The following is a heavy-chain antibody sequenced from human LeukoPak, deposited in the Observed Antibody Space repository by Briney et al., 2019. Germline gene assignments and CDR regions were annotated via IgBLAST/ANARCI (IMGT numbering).Heavy chain of an antibody. J-gene: IGHJ4*02. D-gene: IGHD3-10*01. CDR2: IYTSGST. CDR1: GGSISSYY. Sequence: PSETLSLTCTVSGGSISSYYWSWIRQPAGKGLEWIGRIYTSGSTNYNPSLKSRVTMSVDTSKNQFSLKLSSVTAADTAVYYCARGGDYYGSGSQGGLIDYWGQGTLVTVSS. V-gene: IGHV4-4*07. CDR3: ARGGDYYGSGSQGGLIDY.